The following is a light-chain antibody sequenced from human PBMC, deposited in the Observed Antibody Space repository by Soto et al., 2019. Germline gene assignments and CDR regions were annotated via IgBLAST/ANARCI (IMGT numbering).Light chain of an antibody. CDR3: QQYENWPT. CDR2: HAS. J-gene: IGKJ1*01. CDR1: QSVGSN. V-gene: IGKV3-15*01. Sequence: EIVMTQSPATLSVSPGEKATLSCGASQSVGSNLAWFQQTPGQAPRLLIYHASTRATGIPARFSGSGSGTEFTLTITSLQSEDFAVYYCQQYENWPTFGQGTKV.